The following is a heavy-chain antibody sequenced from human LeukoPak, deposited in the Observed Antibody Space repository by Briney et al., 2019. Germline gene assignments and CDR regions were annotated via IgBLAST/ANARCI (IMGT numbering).Heavy chain of an antibody. CDR2: IYSGGST. Sequence: GGSLRLSCAASGFTVSSNYMSWVRQAPGKGLEWVSVIYSGGSTYYADSVKGRFTISRDNSKNTLYLQMNSLRAEDTAVYYCARVIRELLYYYGMDVWGQGTTVTVSS. CDR1: GFTVSSNY. J-gene: IGHJ6*02. V-gene: IGHV3-66*01. CDR3: ARVIRELLYYYGMDV. D-gene: IGHD1-26*01.